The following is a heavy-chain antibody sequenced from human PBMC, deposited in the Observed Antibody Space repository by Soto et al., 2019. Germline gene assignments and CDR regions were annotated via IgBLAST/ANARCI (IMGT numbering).Heavy chain of an antibody. Sequence: GGSLRLSCAASGFTFSDYYMSWIRQAPGKGLEWVSYISGSGSTIYYADSVKGRFTISRDNAKNSLYLQMNSLRAEDTAVYYCARDTPARYCSSTSCYIDAFDIWGQGTMVTVSS. CDR2: ISGSGSTI. J-gene: IGHJ3*02. D-gene: IGHD2-2*02. CDR3: ARDTPARYCSSTSCYIDAFDI. V-gene: IGHV3-11*01. CDR1: GFTFSDYY.